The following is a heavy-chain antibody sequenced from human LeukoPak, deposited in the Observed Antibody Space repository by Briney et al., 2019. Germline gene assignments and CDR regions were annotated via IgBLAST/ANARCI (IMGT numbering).Heavy chain of an antibody. V-gene: IGHV3-30*11. CDR1: GFTFCSFP. J-gene: IGHJ2*01. CDR2: ISTVVSYK. Sequence: PRGCPRLSCAVSGFTFCSFPFRSVCQAPRERLEWVAAISTVVSYKYHGDSVKGRFTISRDNPTNTLYLQMNGLRPDETAVYYCARSLIPGRWYFDLWGRGTLVTVSS. D-gene: IGHD3-16*01. CDR3: ARSLIPGRWYFDL.